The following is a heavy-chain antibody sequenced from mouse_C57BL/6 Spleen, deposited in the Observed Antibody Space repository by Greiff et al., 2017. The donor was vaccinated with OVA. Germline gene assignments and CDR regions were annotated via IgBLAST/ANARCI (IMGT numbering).Heavy chain of an antibody. CDR1: GFSLTSYG. Sequence: VKVVESGPGLVAPSQSLSITCTVSGFSLTSYGVDWVRQSPGKGLEWLGVIWGVGSTNYNSALKSRLSISKDNSKSQVFLKMNSLQTDDTAMYYCASDQGLRRGFAYWGQGTLVTVSA. CDR2: IWGVGST. D-gene: IGHD2-4*01. J-gene: IGHJ3*01. CDR3: ASDQGLRRGFAY. V-gene: IGHV2-6*01.